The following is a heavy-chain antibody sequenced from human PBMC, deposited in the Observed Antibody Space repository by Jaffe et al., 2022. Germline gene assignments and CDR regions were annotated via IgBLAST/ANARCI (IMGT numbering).Heavy chain of an antibody. CDR2: INSDGSST. CDR1: GFTFSSYW. Sequence: EVQLVESGGGLVQPGGSLRLSCAASGFTFSSYWMHWVRQAPGKGLVWVSRINSDGSSTSYADSVKGRFTISRDNAKNTLYLQMNSLRAEDTAVYYCARDMGMGIDDYGDYDLYRDRAGVTEYWGQGTLVTVSS. V-gene: IGHV3-74*01. D-gene: IGHD4-17*01. J-gene: IGHJ4*02. CDR3: ARDMGMGIDDYGDYDLYRDRAGVTEY.